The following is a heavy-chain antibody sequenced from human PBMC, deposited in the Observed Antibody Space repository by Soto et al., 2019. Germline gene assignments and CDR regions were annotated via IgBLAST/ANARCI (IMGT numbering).Heavy chain of an antibody. V-gene: IGHV5-51*01. J-gene: IGHJ4*02. Sequence: GESLKISCESSGDLFTNYWIAWVRQMPGKGLEWMAMIYPGDSESRYSPSFEGQVTISADKSINTAYLQWSSLKASDTAMYYCAASHYYDTSGLDYWGQGTLVTVSS. D-gene: IGHD3-22*01. CDR3: AASHYYDTSGLDY. CDR1: GDLFTNYW. CDR2: IYPGDSES.